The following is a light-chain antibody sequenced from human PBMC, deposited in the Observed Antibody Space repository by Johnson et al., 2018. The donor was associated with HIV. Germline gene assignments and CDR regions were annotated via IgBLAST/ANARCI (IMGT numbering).Light chain of an antibody. Sequence: QSVLTQPPSVSAAPGQKVTISCSGSSSNIGNNYVSWYQQLPGTAPKLLIYENNKRPSGIPDRFSGSKSGTSATLGITGLQTGDEADYYCGTWDSSLSAGPVLVFGTVTNVTV. CDR3: GTWDSSLSAGPVLV. CDR1: SSNIGNNY. CDR2: ENN. V-gene: IGLV1-51*02. J-gene: IGLJ1*01.